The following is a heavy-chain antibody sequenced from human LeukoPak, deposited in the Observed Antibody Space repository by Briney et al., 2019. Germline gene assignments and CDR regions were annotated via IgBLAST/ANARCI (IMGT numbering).Heavy chain of an antibody. J-gene: IGHJ4*02. CDR3: AREGGPYRPLDY. V-gene: IGHV4-59*12. Sequence: PSETLSLTCTVSGGSMSSYYWSWIRQPPGKGLEWIGEVNLQGSTNYNPSLMGRVAIAVDTSENHISLQLTSVTAADTAVYYCAREGGPYRPLDYSGQGTLVTVSS. CDR2: VNLQGST. CDR1: GGSMSSYY.